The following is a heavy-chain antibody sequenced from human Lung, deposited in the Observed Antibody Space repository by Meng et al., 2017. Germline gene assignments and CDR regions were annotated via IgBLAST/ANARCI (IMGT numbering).Heavy chain of an antibody. J-gene: IGHJ4*02. D-gene: IGHD3-10*02. V-gene: IGHV4-34*04. CDR1: GWSCSDYY. Sequence: QVQLYRWGAGLLKPSETLSLTCSVSGWSCSDYYWGRIRQAQGKERKGIGETNHSERTNDNPFLERRAIILVDTSQNDLSQKISLLTAANAAVYYWARGATTMSHDFDYWGQGTLVTVSS. CDR3: ARGATTMSHDFDY. CDR2: TNHSERT.